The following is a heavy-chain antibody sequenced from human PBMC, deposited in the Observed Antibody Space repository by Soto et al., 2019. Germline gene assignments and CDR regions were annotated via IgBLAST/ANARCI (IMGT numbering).Heavy chain of an antibody. V-gene: IGHV4-61*01. D-gene: IGHD4-17*01. CDR3: ARATTTVIYFDY. CDR1: GGSVSSGSYY. Sequence: PSETLSLTCTVSGGSVSSGSYYWSWIRQPPGKGLEWIGYIYYSGSTNYNPSLKSRVTISVDTSKNQFSLKLSSVTAADTAVYYCARATTTVIYFDYWGQGTLVTVSS. CDR2: IYYSGST. J-gene: IGHJ4*02.